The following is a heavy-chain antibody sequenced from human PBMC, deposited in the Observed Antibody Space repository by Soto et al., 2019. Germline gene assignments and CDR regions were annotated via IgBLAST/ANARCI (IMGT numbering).Heavy chain of an antibody. J-gene: IGHJ6*02. V-gene: IGHV4-39*01. CDR2: IYYSGST. CDR3: ARHARWQQWLVRHYYYGMDV. Sequence: QLQLQESGPGLVKPSETLSLTCTVSGVSISSSSYYWGWIRQPPGKGLEWIGSIYYSGSTYYNPSLKSRVTISVDTSTNQFSLMLSSVTAADTAVYYFARHARWQQWLVRHYYYGMDVWGQGTTVPVSS. D-gene: IGHD6-19*01. CDR1: GVSISSSSYY.